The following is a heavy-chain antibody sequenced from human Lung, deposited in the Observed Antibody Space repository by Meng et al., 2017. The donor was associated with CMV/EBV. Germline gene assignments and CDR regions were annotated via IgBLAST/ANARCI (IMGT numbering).Heavy chain of an antibody. CDR3: ARDRGCRGTTCHTSSFSGLDV. V-gene: IGHV3-66*03. CDR1: GLSIGGNY. J-gene: IGHJ6*02. CDR2: IYISEKT. D-gene: IGHD3-22*01. Sequence: GESLKIPCEAPGLSIGGNYMSWVRQAPGKGLVWVAVIYISEKTYYADSVKGRFTISRDKSKNTIYLQMQSLAVEDTAVYYCARDRGCRGTTCHTSSFSGLDVWGQGXTVTVSS.